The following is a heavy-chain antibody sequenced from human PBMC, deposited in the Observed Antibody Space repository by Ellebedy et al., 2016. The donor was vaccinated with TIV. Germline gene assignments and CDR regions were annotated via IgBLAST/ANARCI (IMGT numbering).Heavy chain of an antibody. CDR2: IYYSGST. D-gene: IGHD6-19*01. CDR3: ARPALTVAGYYYYGMDV. Sequence: MPSETLSLTCTVSGGSISSGDYYWSWIRQPPGKGLEWIGYIYYSGSTYYNPSLKSRVTISVDTSKNQFSLKLSSGTAADTAVYYCARPALTVAGYYYYGMDVWGQGTTVTVSS. V-gene: IGHV4-30-4*01. CDR1: GGSISSGDYY. J-gene: IGHJ6*02.